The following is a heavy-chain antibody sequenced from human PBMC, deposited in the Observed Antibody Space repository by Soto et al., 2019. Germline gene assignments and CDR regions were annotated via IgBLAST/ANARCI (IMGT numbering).Heavy chain of an antibody. V-gene: IGHV1-3*01. D-gene: IGHD6-6*01. Sequence: ASVKVSCKASGYTFTSYAMHWVRQAPGQRLEWMGWINAGNGNTKYSQKFQGRVTITRDTSASTAYMELSSLRSEDTAVYYCARLIAARRNYYYYGMDVCGQGTTVTVS. CDR2: INAGNGNT. J-gene: IGHJ6*02. CDR3: ARLIAARRNYYYYGMDV. CDR1: GYTFTSYA.